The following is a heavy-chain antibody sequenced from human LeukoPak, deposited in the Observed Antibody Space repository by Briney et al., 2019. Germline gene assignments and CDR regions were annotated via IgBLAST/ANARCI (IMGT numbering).Heavy chain of an antibody. Sequence: GGSLRLSCAASGFTFSSYSMNWVRQAPGKGLERVSSISSSSSYIYYADSVKGRFTISRDNAKNSLYLQMNSLRAEDTAVYYCARDSNWNYVGVYNWFDPWGQGTLVTVSS. CDR3: ARDSNWNYVGVYNWFDP. CDR2: ISSSSSYI. CDR1: GFTFSSYS. D-gene: IGHD1-7*01. J-gene: IGHJ5*02. V-gene: IGHV3-21*03.